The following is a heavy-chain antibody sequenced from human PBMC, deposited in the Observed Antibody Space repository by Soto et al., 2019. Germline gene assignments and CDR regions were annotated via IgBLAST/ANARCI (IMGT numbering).Heavy chain of an antibody. CDR3: ARSAPLYGMDV. CDR1: GFTFSSYE. J-gene: IGHJ6*02. V-gene: IGHV3-48*03. CDR2: ISSSGSTI. Sequence: GGSLRLSCAASGFTFSSYEMNWVRQAPGKGLEWVSYISSSGSTIYYADSVKGRFTISRDNPKNSLYLQMNSLRAEDTAVYYCARSAPLYGMDVWGQGTTVTVSS.